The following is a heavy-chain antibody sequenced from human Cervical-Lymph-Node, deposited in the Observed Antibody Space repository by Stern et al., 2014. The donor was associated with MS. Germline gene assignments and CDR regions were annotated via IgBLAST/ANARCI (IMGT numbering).Heavy chain of an antibody. CDR2: ISAYNGNT. CDR3: ARGLLGSENAFDI. D-gene: IGHD2-15*01. Sequence: VHLAPSGAEVKKPRASVKVSCKASGYTFTSYGISWVRPAPAQGLEWMGWISAYNGNTNYAQKLQGRVTMTTDTSTSTAYMELRSLRSDDTAVYYCARGLLGSENAFDIWGQGTMVTVSS. CDR1: GYTFTSYG. V-gene: IGHV1-18*01. J-gene: IGHJ3*02.